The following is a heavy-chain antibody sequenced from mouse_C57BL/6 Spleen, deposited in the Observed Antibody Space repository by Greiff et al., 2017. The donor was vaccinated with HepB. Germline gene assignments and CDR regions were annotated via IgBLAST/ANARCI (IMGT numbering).Heavy chain of an antibody. CDR3: ARRRYGSSLDY. J-gene: IGHJ2*01. CDR1: GYTFTSYW. V-gene: IGHV1-50*01. CDR2: IDPSDSYT. Sequence: VQLQQSGAELVKPGASVKLSCKASGYTFTSYWMQWVKQRPGQGLEWIGEIDPSDSYTNYNQKFKGKATLTVDTSSSTAYMQLSRLTSEDSAVYYCARRRYGSSLDYWGQGTTLTVSS. D-gene: IGHD1-1*01.